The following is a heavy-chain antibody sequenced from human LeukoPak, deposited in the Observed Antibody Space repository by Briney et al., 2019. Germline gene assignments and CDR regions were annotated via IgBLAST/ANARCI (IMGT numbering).Heavy chain of an antibody. Sequence: GGSLRLSCAASGFTFATYSMNWIRQAPGRGLEWVSSISHTGSYIYYADSMRGRFTTSRDNAKNSLYLHMDSLRAEDTAVYYCARDGYGGSYEYSGTYSEYYGMDVWGQGTMVTVSS. CDR1: GFTFATYS. CDR3: ARDGYGGSYEYSGTYSEYYGMDV. CDR2: ISHTGSYI. D-gene: IGHD1-26*01. V-gene: IGHV3-21*01. J-gene: IGHJ6*02.